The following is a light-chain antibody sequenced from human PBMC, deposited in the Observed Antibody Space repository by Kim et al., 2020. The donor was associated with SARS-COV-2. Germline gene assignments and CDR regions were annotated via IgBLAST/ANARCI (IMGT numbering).Light chain of an antibody. CDR2: EVS. CDR3: CSYAGSSTSVV. V-gene: IGLV2-23*02. CDR1: SSDVGSYNL. Sequence: QSITISCTGTSSDVGSYNLVSWYQQHPGKAPKLMIYEVSKRPSGVSNRFSGSKSGNTASLTISGLQAEDEADYYCCSYAGSSTSVVFGGGNQLTVL. J-gene: IGLJ2*01.